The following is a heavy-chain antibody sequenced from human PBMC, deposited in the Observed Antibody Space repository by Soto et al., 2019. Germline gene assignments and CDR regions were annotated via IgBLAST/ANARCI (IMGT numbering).Heavy chain of an antibody. D-gene: IGHD3-16*02. J-gene: IGHJ4*02. CDR3: ARRRYDYVWGSYRPAPFDY. CDR1: GGSISSSNW. V-gene: IGHV4-4*02. Sequence: KSSETLSLTCAVSGGSISSSNWWSWVRQPPGKGLEWIGEIYHSGSTNYNPSLKSRVTISVDKSKNQFSLKLSSVTAADTAVYYCARRRYDYVWGSYRPAPFDYWGQGTLVTVSS. CDR2: IYHSGST.